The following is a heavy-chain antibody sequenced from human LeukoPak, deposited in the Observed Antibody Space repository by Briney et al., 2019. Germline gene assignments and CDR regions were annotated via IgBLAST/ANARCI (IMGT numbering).Heavy chain of an antibody. D-gene: IGHD6-13*01. CDR3: ARDQRIAAAGGALDY. CDR2: INHSGSI. J-gene: IGHJ4*02. V-gene: IGHV4-34*01. Sequence: SETLSPTCAVYGVGFSGYYCGWGPPRPGEGLGWSGEINHSGSINYSPSLKSRVTISVDTSKNQFSLKLSSVTAADTAVYYCARDQRIAAAGGALDYWGEGTLVTVSS. CDR1: GVGFSGYY.